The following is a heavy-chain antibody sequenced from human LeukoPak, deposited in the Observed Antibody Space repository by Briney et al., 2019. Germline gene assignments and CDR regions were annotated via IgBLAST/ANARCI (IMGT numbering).Heavy chain of an antibody. CDR2: IIPIFGTA. D-gene: IGHD6-19*01. V-gene: IGHV1-69*01. CDR1: GGTFSSYA. Sequence: SVKVSCKASGGTFSSYAISWVRQAPGQGLEWMGGIIPIFGTANYAQKFQGRVTITADESTSTAYMELSSLRSEDRAVYYCARGVAGPKPWYYMDVWGKGTTVTVSS. CDR3: ARGVAGPKPWYYMDV. J-gene: IGHJ6*03.